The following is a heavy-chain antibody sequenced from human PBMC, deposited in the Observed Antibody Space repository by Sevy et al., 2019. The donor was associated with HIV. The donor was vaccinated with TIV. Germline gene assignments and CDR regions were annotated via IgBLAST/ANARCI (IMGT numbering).Heavy chain of an antibody. CDR2: ISGSGGST. Sequence: GESLKISCAASGFTFSSYTMSWVRQAPGKGLEWVSAISGSGGSTYYADSVKGRFTISRDNSKNTLYLQMNSLRAEDTAVYYCAKATYYYGSGSYFPDYWGQGTLVTVSS. V-gene: IGHV3-23*01. J-gene: IGHJ4*02. CDR3: AKATYYYGSGSYFPDY. CDR1: GFTFSSYT. D-gene: IGHD3-10*01.